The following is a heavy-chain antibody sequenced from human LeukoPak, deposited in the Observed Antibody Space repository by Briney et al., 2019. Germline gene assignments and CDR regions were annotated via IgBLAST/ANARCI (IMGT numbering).Heavy chain of an antibody. CDR2: ISGSGGST. D-gene: IGHD3-9*01. CDR3: AKDYYDILTGPEN. V-gene: IGHV3-23*01. CDR1: GFTFSSYA. Sequence: GGSLRLSCAASGFTFSSYAMSWVRQAPGKGLEWVSAISGSGGSTYYADSVKGRFTISRDNSKNTLYLQMNSLRAEDTALYYCAKDYYDILTGPENWGQGTLVTVSS. J-gene: IGHJ4*02.